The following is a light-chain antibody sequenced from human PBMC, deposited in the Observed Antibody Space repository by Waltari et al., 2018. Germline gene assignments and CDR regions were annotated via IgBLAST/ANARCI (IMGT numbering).Light chain of an antibody. CDR1: RNDIGNYDL. CDR2: GAT. V-gene: IGLV2-23*01. Sequence: QSALTQPASVSGSPGQSITPSCTGTRNDIGNYDLVSWYQQPPGEAPKLWRYGATKRPSGVSNRFSGSKSGKTASLTISGLQTEDEADYYCFSFVAANSFVFGPGTKVTVL. CDR3: FSFVAANSFV. J-gene: IGLJ1*01.